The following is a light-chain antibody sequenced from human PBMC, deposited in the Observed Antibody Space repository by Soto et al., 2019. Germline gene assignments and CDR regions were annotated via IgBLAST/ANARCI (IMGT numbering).Light chain of an antibody. Sequence: EIAMTQSPATLSVSPGERATLSCRASQSVDSKLAWYQQKPGQGPRLLIYGASNRATGIPARFSGSGSGTEFTLTISSMQSEDFAVYYCQHYSTWLLTFGQGTKVEIK. V-gene: IGKV3-15*01. CDR2: GAS. CDR1: QSVDSK. CDR3: QHYSTWLLT. J-gene: IGKJ1*01.